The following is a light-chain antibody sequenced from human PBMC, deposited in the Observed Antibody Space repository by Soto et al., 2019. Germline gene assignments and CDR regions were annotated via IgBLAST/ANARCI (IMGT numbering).Light chain of an antibody. CDR1: QDISNY. V-gene: IGKV1-33*01. J-gene: IGKJ4*01. CDR3: QQYDDLPLT. Sequence: DILMTQSPSSLSASVGDRVTITCQASQDISNYLNWYQQKPGKAPKLLIYDASNLQTGVPSRFSGSGSGTDFTFTISSLQPEDIATYSCQQYDDLPLTFGGATKVEIK. CDR2: DAS.